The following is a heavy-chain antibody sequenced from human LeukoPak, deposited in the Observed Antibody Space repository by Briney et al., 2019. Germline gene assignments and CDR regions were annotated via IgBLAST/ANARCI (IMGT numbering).Heavy chain of an antibody. CDR3: TRGQLYPYGPEFDF. D-gene: IGHD3-10*01. V-gene: IGHV3-49*04. J-gene: IGHJ4*02. CDR2: IRAKTHDGTA. Sequence: PGGSLRLSCTASGFNFGDYNMNRVHQAPGKGLEWVGYIRAKTHDGTADYAASVKGRFTISRDDSKSIAYLQMTGLDSEDTAVYYCTRGQLYPYGPEFDFWGQGTLVTASS. CDR1: GFNFGDYN.